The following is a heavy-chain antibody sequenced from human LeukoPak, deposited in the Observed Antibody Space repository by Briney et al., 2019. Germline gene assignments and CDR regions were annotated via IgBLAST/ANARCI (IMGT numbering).Heavy chain of an antibody. CDR1: GGTFSSYA. Sequence: ASVKVSCKASGGTFSSYAISWVRQAPGQGLEWMGGIIPIFGTANYAQKFQGRVTITTDESTSTAYMELSSLRSEDTAVYYCVRESVNWFDPWGQGTLVTVSS. V-gene: IGHV1-69*05. CDR2: IIPIFGTA. D-gene: IGHD6-19*01. CDR3: VRESVNWFDP. J-gene: IGHJ5*02.